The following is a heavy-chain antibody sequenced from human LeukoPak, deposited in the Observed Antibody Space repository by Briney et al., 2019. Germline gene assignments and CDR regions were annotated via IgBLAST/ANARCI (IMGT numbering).Heavy chain of an antibody. D-gene: IGHD1-26*01. Sequence: GGSLRLSCTGSGFTFGDYTMSWFRQAPGKGLEWVGFIRGKAYGGTTEYAASVKGRFTISRDDSKNIAYLQMNSLKTEDTAVYYCTRDGTNWYSGSYGGAFDIWGQGTMVTVSS. CDR3: TRDGTNWYSGSYGGAFDI. CDR1: GFTFGDYT. V-gene: IGHV3-49*03. CDR2: IRGKAYGGTT. J-gene: IGHJ3*02.